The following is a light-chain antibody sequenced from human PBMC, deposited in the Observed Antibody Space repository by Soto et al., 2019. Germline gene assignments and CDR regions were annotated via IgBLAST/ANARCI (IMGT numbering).Light chain of an antibody. CDR1: HFVSSRN. CDR2: SAS. CDR3: QQYNDWPIT. J-gene: IGKJ5*01. Sequence: EIVLTQSPGTLSLSAWESATLLCRASHFVSSRNLAWYQQKPGQSPRLLMHSASARAAGLPARFSGSGSGTEFSLSIHSLQSEDFAVYFCQQYNDWPITFGQGTRLEIK. V-gene: IGKV3-15*01.